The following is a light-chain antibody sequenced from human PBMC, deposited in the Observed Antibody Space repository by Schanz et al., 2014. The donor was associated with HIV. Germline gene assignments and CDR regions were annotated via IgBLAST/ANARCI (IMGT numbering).Light chain of an antibody. Sequence: DIQMTQSPSTLSTSVGDTVTITCRASQSINRWLAWYQQKPGKAPNLLIYQASTLETGVPSRVSGSGSGTEFTLTISSLQPADFATYYCQQYDYYTYSFGKGTKLEIK. CDR3: QQYDYYTYS. CDR1: QSINRW. J-gene: IGKJ2*01. CDR2: QAS. V-gene: IGKV1-5*03.